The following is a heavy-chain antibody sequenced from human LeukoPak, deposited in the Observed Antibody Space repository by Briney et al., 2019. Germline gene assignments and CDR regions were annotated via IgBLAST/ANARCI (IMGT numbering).Heavy chain of an antibody. CDR1: GGSISSYY. Sequence: SETLSLTCTVSGGSISSYYWSWLRQPPGKGLEWIGYIYYSGSTNYNPSLKSRVTISVDTSKNQFSLKLSSVTAADTAVYYCARGGLPYGMDVWGQETTVTVSS. J-gene: IGHJ6*02. CDR2: IYYSGST. D-gene: IGHD3-16*01. CDR3: ARGGLPYGMDV. V-gene: IGHV4-59*08.